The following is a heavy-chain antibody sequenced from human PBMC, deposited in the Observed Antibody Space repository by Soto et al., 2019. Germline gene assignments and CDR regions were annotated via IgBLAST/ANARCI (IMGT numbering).Heavy chain of an antibody. J-gene: IGHJ6*02. V-gene: IGHV3-43D*04. Sequence: GGSLRLSCAASGFTFDDYAMHWVRQAPGKGLEWVSLISWDGGSTYYADSVKGRFTISRDNSKNSLYLQMNSLSAEDTALYYCAKDWGIAAADYYYYYGMDVWGQGTTVTVSS. CDR3: AKDWGIAAADYYYYYGMDV. D-gene: IGHD6-13*01. CDR2: ISWDGGST. CDR1: GFTFDDYA.